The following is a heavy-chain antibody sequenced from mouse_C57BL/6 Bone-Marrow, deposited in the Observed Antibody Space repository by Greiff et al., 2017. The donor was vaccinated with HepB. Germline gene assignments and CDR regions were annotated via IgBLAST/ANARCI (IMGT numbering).Heavy chain of an antibody. CDR2: IYPGDGDS. J-gene: IGHJ2*01. D-gene: IGHD3-1*01. V-gene: IGHV1-80*01. Sequence: VQLQQSGAELVRPGSSVKISCKASGYAFSNYWMNWVKQRPGQGLAWIGQIYPGDGDSNHNGKFKGKATLTADKSSSAAYMQLSSLTSEDSAVYFCARGARATGFDSWGQGTTLTVSS. CDR3: ARGARATGFDS. CDR1: GYAFSNYW.